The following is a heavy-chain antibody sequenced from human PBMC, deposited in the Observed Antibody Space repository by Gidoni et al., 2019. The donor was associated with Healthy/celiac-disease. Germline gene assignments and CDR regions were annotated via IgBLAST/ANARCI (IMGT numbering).Heavy chain of an antibody. J-gene: IGHJ2*01. Sequence: EVQLVASGGGLVKPGGSLRLSCAASEFTFRSYSMNWVRQAPGKGLEWVSSISSSSGYIYYADSVKGRFTISRDNAKNSLYLQMNSLRAEDTAVYYCARDKYQLLLKWYFDLWGRGTLVTVSS. D-gene: IGHD2-2*01. CDR2: ISSSSGYI. CDR3: ARDKYQLLLKWYFDL. CDR1: EFTFRSYS. V-gene: IGHV3-21*01.